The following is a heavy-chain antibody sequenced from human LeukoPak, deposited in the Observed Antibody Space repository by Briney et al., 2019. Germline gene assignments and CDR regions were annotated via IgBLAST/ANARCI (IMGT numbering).Heavy chain of an antibody. D-gene: IGHD1-26*01. CDR1: GYRFSDYG. Sequence: GASVKVSCKTSGYRFSDYGISWVRQAPGQGLQWMGWINTYNGNTENAQSLQGRATMTIDTATATAYLERRSLVSDDTAVYYCARDLGEGARRDLDFWGQGTLVTVSS. CDR2: INTYNGNT. CDR3: ARDLGEGARRDLDF. V-gene: IGHV1-18*01. J-gene: IGHJ4*02.